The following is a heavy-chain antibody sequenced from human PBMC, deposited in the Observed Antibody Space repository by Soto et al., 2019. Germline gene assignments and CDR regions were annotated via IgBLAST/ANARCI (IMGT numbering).Heavy chain of an antibody. Sequence: SETLSLTCTVSGDSVSSATSFWSWIRQPPGKGPEWIGYIYYIGTTIYNPSLKSRVTISLDTAKNQFSLRLTSVTAADTAMYYCARVYCGGDCYSDSWGQGTLVTVSS. D-gene: IGHD2-21*02. CDR1: GDSVSSATSF. V-gene: IGHV4-61*01. CDR3: ARVYCGGDCYSDS. CDR2: IYYIGTT. J-gene: IGHJ4*02.